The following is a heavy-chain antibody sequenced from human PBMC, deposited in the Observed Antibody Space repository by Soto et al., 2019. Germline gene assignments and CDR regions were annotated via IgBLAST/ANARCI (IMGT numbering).Heavy chain of an antibody. V-gene: IGHV3-23*01. CDR2: ISGSGYST. CDR1: GFTFSNYA. J-gene: IGHJ4*02. CDR3: AKDQGSSWYEIDY. Sequence: EVQLLESGGGLVQPGGSLRLSCADSGFTFSNYAVTWVRQAPGKGLEWVSTISGSGYSTYYADSVKGRFTISRDNSKNTLYLQMNSLRAEDTAVYYCAKDQGSSWYEIDYWGQGTLVTVSS. D-gene: IGHD6-13*01.